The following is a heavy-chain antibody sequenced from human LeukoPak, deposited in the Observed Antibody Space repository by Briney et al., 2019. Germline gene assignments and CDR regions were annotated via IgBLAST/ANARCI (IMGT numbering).Heavy chain of an antibody. D-gene: IGHD2-8*01. J-gene: IGHJ5*02. Sequence: SETLSLTCAVYGGSFSGYYWSWIRQPPGKGLEWIGEINHSGSTNYNPSLKSRVTISVDTSKNQFSLKLSSVTAADTAVYYCARAQEDIVLMVYAIGWFDPWGQGTLVTVSS. CDR3: ARAQEDIVLMVYAIGWFDP. V-gene: IGHV4-34*01. CDR1: GGSFSGYY. CDR2: INHSGST.